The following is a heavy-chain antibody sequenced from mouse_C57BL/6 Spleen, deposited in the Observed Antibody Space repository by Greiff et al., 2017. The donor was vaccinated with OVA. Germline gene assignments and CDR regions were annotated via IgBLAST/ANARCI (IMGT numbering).Heavy chain of an antibody. V-gene: IGHV1-15*01. CDR1: GYTFTDYE. D-gene: IGHD1-1*01. CDR2: IDPETGGT. J-gene: IGHJ1*03. Sequence: QVQLQQSGAELVRPGASVTLSCKASGYTFTDYEMHWVKQTPVHGLEWIGAIDPETGGTAYHQKFKGKAILTADKSSSTAYMELRSLTSEDSAVYYCTRDLGWSSHWYFDVWGTGTTVTVAS. CDR3: TRDLGWSSHWYFDV.